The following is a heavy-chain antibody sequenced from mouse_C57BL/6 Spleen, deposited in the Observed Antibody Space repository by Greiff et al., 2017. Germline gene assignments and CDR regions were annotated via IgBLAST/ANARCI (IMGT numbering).Heavy chain of an antibody. D-gene: IGHD1-1*01. V-gene: IGHV1-26*01. CDR2: INPNNGGT. CDR1: GYTFTDYY. CDR3: ARYYGSSYRYFDV. J-gene: IGHJ1*03. Sequence: VQLQQSGPELVKPGASVKISCKASGYTFTDYYMNWVKQSHGKSLEWIGDINPNNGGTSYNQKFKGKATLTVDKSSSTTYMELRSLTSEDSAVYYWARYYGSSYRYFDVWGTGTTVTVSS.